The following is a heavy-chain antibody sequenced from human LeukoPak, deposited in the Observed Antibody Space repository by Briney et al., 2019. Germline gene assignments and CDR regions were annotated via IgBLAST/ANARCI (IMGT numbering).Heavy chain of an antibody. Sequence: GGSLRLSCAASGFTFSSYAMSWVRQAPGKGLEWVSTIGGSGGDTYYADFVKGRFTISRDNSKNTLYLQMNSLRAEDTAVYYCARCRYTSGWLDAFDIWGQGTMVTVSS. CDR2: IGGSGGDT. J-gene: IGHJ3*02. V-gene: IGHV3-23*01. CDR1: GFTFSSYA. CDR3: ARCRYTSGWLDAFDI. D-gene: IGHD6-19*01.